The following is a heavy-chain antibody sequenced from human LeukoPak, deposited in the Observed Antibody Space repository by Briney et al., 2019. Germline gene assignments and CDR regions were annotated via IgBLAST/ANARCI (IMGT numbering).Heavy chain of an antibody. J-gene: IGHJ4*02. V-gene: IGHV3-23*01. CDR2: ISGSGGST. D-gene: IGHD3-10*01. CDR3: AKDRGYMVRRLTPFDY. Sequence: GGSLRLSRAAAGFTFSSYAVSWVRQAPGKGLEWVSRISGSGGSTHYADSVKGRFTISRDNSKNTLYLQMNSPRAEDMAVYYTAKDRGYMVRRLTPFDYWGQGTLVTVSS. CDR1: GFTFSSYA.